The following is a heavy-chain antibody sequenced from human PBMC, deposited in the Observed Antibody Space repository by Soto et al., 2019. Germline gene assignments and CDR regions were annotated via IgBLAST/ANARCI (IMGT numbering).Heavy chain of an antibody. V-gene: IGHV4-30-4*01. CDR3: AREGRDVVVVAQDWFDP. D-gene: IGHD2-15*01. CDR1: GGSISSGDYY. J-gene: IGHJ5*02. CDR2: IYYSGST. Sequence: SETLSLTCTVSGGSISSGDYYWSWIRQPPGKGLEWIGYIYYSGSTYYNPSLKSRVTISVDTSKNQFSLKLSSVTAADTAVYYCAREGRDVVVVAQDWFDPWGQGTLVTVSS.